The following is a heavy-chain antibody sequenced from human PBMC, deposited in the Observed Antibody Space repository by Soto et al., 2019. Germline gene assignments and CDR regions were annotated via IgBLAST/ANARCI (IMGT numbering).Heavy chain of an antibody. J-gene: IGHJ5*02. CDR1: GYTXTNYG. V-gene: IGHV1-18*04. D-gene: IGHD6-13*01. CDR3: ARSPAATGTTWLDP. Sequence: SXKVSFQASGYTXTNYGIALVRQAPGEGLEWIGWISAYNGHTNYEQKVQGRVTMTTDTSTITAYMELRSMRSDDTAVFYCARSPAATGTTWLDPWGQGTLGTVS. CDR2: ISAYNGHT.